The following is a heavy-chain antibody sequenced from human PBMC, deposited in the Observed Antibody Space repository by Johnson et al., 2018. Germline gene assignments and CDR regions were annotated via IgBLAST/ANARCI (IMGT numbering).Heavy chain of an antibody. J-gene: IGHJ5*02. V-gene: IGHV3-33*08. CDR2: IWYDGSNK. Sequence: QVQLVQSGGGLVKPGGSLRLSCAASGFIFSDYYINWIRQAPGKGLEWVAVIWYDGSNKYYADSVKGRLTISRDNSKNTLYLQMNSLRAEDTAVYYCARDSSIAAAENGFDPWGQGTLVTVSS. D-gene: IGHD6-13*01. CDR1: GFIFSDYY. CDR3: ARDSSIAAAENGFDP.